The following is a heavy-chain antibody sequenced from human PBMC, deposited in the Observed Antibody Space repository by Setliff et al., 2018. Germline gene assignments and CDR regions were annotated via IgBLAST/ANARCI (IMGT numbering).Heavy chain of an antibody. CDR2: IYTSGTT. J-gene: IGHJ4*02. D-gene: IGHD3-10*01. CDR3: ARSLSSGSYWNSRPFYSDY. Sequence: SETLSLTCTVSGGSFSGYYWSWIRQPPGKGLEWIGYIYTSGTTKYNPSLKSRVTISIDTSKSQFSLNLSSVTAADTAVYYCARSLSSGSYWNSRPFYSDYWGRGTLVTVSS. CDR1: GGSFSGYY. V-gene: IGHV4-4*08.